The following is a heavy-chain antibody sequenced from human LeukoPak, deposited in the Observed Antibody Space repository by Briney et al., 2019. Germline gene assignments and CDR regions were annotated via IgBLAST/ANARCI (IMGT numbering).Heavy chain of an antibody. Sequence: ASVKVSCKASGYTFTSYGISWVRQAPGQGLEWMGWISAYNGNTNYAQKLQGRVTITTDESTSTAYMELSSLRSEDTAVYYCAREKRGWSLFDYWGQGTLVTVSS. CDR2: ISAYNGNT. CDR1: GYTFTSYG. D-gene: IGHD6-19*01. V-gene: IGHV1-18*01. J-gene: IGHJ4*02. CDR3: AREKRGWSLFDY.